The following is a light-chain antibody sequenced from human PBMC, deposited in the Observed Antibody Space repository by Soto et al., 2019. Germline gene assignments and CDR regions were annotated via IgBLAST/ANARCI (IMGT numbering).Light chain of an antibody. CDR3: AAWDDSLNGRV. Sequence: QSVLTQPPSVSEAPGQRVTISCSGSNFNIGKNAVNWYQQLPGKAPKLLIYYDDLLPSGVSDRFSGSKSGTSASLAISGLQSEDEAYYYCAAWDDSLNGRVFGGGTKLTVL. J-gene: IGLJ3*02. CDR1: NFNIGKNA. V-gene: IGLV1-36*01. CDR2: YDD.